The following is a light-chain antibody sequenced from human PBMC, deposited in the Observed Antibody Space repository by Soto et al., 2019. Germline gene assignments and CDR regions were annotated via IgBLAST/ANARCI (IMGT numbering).Light chain of an antibody. CDR2: DAS. Sequence: DIQFTRSPSSLSASVGDKVTITCQASQNINNYLNWYQQKPGRAPKLLIYDASNWEAGVPARFRGSGSGTDFTFTISRLEPEDIAAYYCQQYDSLTTFGQGTRLEIK. CDR1: QNINNY. J-gene: IGKJ5*01. V-gene: IGKV1-33*01. CDR3: QQYDSLTT.